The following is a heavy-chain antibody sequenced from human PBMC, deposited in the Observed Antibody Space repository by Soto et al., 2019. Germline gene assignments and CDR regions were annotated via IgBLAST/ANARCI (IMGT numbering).Heavy chain of an antibody. J-gene: IGHJ6*02. CDR3: ARDHRRTIFGVVIRDYYGMDV. CDR2: SISGST. CDR1: VAPSAVVITT. D-gene: IGHD3-3*01. V-gene: IGHV4-30-4*01. Sequence: SETLSPPALSLVAPSAVVITTGVGSASPQGRAWSGLGTSISGSTYYNPSLKSRVTISVDTSKNQFSLKLSSVTAADTAVYYCARDHRRTIFGVVIRDYYGMDVWGQGTTVTVSS.